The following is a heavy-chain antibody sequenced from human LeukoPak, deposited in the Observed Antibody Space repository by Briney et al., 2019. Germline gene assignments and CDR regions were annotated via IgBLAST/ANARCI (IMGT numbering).Heavy chain of an antibody. CDR1: GFSFSSSS. V-gene: IGHV3-74*01. CDR2: INKDGSST. Sequence: GGSLRLSCAASGFSFSSSSMNWVRQAPGKGLVWVSRINKDGSSTNYADSVKGRFTISRDNAKNTLYLQMNSLRVEDTAVYYCVSSLGGNDNWGQGTLVTVSS. J-gene: IGHJ4*02. CDR3: VSSLGGNDN.